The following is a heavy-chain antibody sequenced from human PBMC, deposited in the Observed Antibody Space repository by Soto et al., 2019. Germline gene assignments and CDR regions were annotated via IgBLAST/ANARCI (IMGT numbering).Heavy chain of an antibody. CDR3: VKGHSHSYYYFDY. D-gene: IGHD1-26*01. CDR1: GFTFSFCA. J-gene: IGHJ4*02. CDR2: TRGSGGDT. Sequence: EVQLLESGGGLVQPGGSLRLSCAASGFTFSFCAMNWVRQAPGKGLEWVSSTRGSGGDTYYADSVRGRFTISRDNSKITLYLQMNSLRVEDTAVYYCVKGHSHSYYYFDYWGQGTLVTVSS. V-gene: IGHV3-23*01.